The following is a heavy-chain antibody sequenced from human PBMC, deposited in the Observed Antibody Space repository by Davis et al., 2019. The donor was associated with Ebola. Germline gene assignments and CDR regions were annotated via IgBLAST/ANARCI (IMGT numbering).Heavy chain of an antibody. Sequence: GESLKISCKDSGNSFSSHWIGWVRQTPGKGLEWMGIIYTGDSDTRYSPSFRGQVTISADNSIKTAFLHWSSLKASDTAMYYCASLRRTITGMDDAFDIWGQGTMVTVSS. D-gene: IGHD2-8*02. CDR1: GNSFSSHW. CDR3: ASLRRTITGMDDAFDI. V-gene: IGHV5-51*01. J-gene: IGHJ3*02. CDR2: IYTGDSDT.